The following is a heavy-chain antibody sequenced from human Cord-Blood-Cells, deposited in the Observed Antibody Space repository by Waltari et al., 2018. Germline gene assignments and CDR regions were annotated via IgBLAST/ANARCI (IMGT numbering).Heavy chain of an antibody. V-gene: IGHV1-2*05. J-gene: IGHJ4*02. CDR3: ARSNCSSTSCYYFDY. D-gene: IGHD2-2*01. Sequence: QVQLVQSGAEVKKPGASVKVSCKASGYTFTGYYMHWVRQALGQGLEWMGRINPNRSGTTCAQKFQGRVTMTRNTASSTAYMELSRLRSDDTVVYYCARSNCSSTSCYYFDYWGQGTLVTVSS. CDR1: GYTFTGYY. CDR2: INPNRSGT.